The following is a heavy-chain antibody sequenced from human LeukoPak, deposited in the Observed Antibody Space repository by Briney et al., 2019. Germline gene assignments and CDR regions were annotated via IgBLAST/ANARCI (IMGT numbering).Heavy chain of an antibody. Sequence: TLSLTCTVSGGSISSGSYYWSWIRQPAGKGLEWIGRIYTSGSTKYEPSLKSRVTISVDTSQNQFSLKLSSVTAADTAVYYCARSAYHGSGGDFDYWGQGTLVTVSS. J-gene: IGHJ4*02. CDR2: IYTSGST. CDR1: GGSISSGSYY. V-gene: IGHV4-61*02. D-gene: IGHD3-10*01. CDR3: ARSAYHGSGGDFDY.